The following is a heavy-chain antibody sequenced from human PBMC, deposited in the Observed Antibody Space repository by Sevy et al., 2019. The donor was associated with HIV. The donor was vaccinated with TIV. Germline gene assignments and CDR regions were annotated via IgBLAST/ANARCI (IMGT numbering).Heavy chain of an antibody. CDR3: ARAYCSGGRCYSLAY. CDR1: GYTFITYR. D-gene: IGHD2-15*01. V-gene: IGHV1-18*01. CDR2: ISPHNGDT. J-gene: IGHJ4*02. Sequence: ASVKVSCKVSGYTFITYRITWVRQAPGQGLEWMGWISPHNGDTNYVQKLQGRVTMITDTSANTAYMEVRGLRYDDTAVYYCARAYCSGGRCYSLAYWGQGTLVTVSS.